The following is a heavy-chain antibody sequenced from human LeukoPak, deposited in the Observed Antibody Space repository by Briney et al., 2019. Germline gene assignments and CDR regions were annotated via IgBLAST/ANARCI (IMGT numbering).Heavy chain of an antibody. V-gene: IGHV3-23*01. CDR2: ISGSGGSP. CDR1: GFGFSTYA. J-gene: IGHJ4*02. Sequence: GGSLRLSCAASGFGFSTYAMTWVRRAPGKGLEWVSGISGSGGSPYYADSVKGRFTISRDTSKNTLYLQMNSLRAEDTAVYYCAKAVYDSSGSFDFWGQGTLVTVSS. D-gene: IGHD3-22*01. CDR3: AKAVYDSSGSFDF.